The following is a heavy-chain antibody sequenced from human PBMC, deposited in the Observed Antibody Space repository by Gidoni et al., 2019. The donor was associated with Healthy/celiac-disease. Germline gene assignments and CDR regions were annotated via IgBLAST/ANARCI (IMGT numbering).Heavy chain of an antibody. CDR3: ARSYCGGDCYSNFDY. Sequence: EVQLVEPGGGLVQPGGSLRLSCAASGFTFSSYWMHWVRQAPGKGLVWVSRINSDGSSTSYADSVKGRVTISRDNAKNTLYLQMNSLRAEDTAVYYCARSYCGGDCYSNFDYWGQGTLVTVSS. CDR2: INSDGSST. V-gene: IGHV3-74*01. CDR1: GFTFSSYW. J-gene: IGHJ4*02. D-gene: IGHD2-21*02.